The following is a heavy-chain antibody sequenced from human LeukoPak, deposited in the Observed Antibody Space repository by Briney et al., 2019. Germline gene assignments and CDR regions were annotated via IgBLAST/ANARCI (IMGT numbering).Heavy chain of an antibody. CDR2: IIPIFGTA. CDR1: GGTFSSYA. Sequence: ASVKVSCKASGGTFSSYAISWVRQAPGQGLEWMGGIIPIFGTANYAQKFQGRVTITADESTSTAYMELSSLRSEDTAVYYCARVLARPDDAFDIWGQGTMVTVSS. J-gene: IGHJ3*02. V-gene: IGHV1-69*13. D-gene: IGHD1-1*01. CDR3: ARVLARPDDAFDI.